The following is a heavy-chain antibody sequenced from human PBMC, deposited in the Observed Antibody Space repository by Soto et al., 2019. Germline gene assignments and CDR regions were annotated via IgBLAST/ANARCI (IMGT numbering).Heavy chain of an antibody. V-gene: IGHV1-46*01. D-gene: IGHD2-21*02. J-gene: IGHJ4*02. Sequence: QVQLMQSGAEVKKPGASVKVSCKASGDTFTDYYIHWVRQAPGQGLEWMGTVNPSGGHTTYAQHFLGRVNMTRDTSTSTLYMELPSLTSDDTAIYYCAIGGHVVVVTAALDYWGQGTLVTVSS. CDR2: VNPSGGHT. CDR3: AIGGHVVVVTAALDY. CDR1: GDTFTDYY.